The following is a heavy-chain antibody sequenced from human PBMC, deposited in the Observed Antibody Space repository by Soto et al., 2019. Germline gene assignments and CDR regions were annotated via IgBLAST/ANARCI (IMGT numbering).Heavy chain of an antibody. CDR3: ARGSSRQWLARYYFDY. Sequence: SETLSLTCAVYGGSFSGYYWSWIRQPPGKGLEWIGEINHSGSTNYNPSLKSRVTISVDTSKNQFSLKLSSVTAADTAVYYCARGSSRQWLARYYFDYWGQGTLVTVSS. CDR1: GGSFSGYY. V-gene: IGHV4-34*01. J-gene: IGHJ4*02. CDR2: INHSGST. D-gene: IGHD6-19*01.